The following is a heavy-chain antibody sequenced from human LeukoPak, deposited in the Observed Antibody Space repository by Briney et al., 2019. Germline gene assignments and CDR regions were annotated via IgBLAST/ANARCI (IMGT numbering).Heavy chain of an antibody. CDR2: IYTCGST. D-gene: IGHD3-10*01. CDR1: GGSISSYY. Sequence: SETLSLTCTVSGGSISSYYWSWIRQPPGKGLEWIGYIYTCGSTNYNPSLKSRVTISVDTSKNQFSLKLSSVTAADTAVYYCARGMAGTGHDPWGQGTLVTVSS. V-gene: IGHV4-4*09. J-gene: IGHJ5*02. CDR3: ARGMAGTGHDP.